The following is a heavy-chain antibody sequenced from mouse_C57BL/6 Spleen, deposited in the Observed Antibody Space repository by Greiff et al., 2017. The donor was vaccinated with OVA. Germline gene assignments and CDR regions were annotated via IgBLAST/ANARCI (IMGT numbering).Heavy chain of an antibody. J-gene: IGHJ2*01. Sequence: QVQLQQSGAELARPGASVKLSCKASGYTFTSYGISWVKQSTGQGLEWIGEIYPRSGNTYYNEKFKGKAPLTADKSSSTAYMELRSLTSEDSAVYFWARGGDVITTVVFDYWGQGTTLTVSS. CDR1: GYTFTSYG. V-gene: IGHV1-81*01. CDR2: IYPRSGNT. CDR3: ARGGDVITTVVFDY. D-gene: IGHD1-1*01.